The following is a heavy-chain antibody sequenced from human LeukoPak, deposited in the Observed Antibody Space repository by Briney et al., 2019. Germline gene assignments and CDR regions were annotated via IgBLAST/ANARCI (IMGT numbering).Heavy chain of an antibody. CDR1: GGSISSSNYY. V-gene: IGHV4-61*05. Sequence: SETLSLTCTVSGGSISSSNYYWGWIRQPPGKGLEWIGYIYYSGSTNYNPSLKSRVTISVDTSKNQFSLKLSSVTAADTAVYYCARGQRYSGSYGLDYWGQGTLATVSS. J-gene: IGHJ4*02. CDR2: IYYSGST. D-gene: IGHD1-26*01. CDR3: ARGQRYSGSYGLDY.